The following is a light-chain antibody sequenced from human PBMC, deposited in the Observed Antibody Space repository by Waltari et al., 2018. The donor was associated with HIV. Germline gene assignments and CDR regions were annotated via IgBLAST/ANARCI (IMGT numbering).Light chain of an antibody. CDR2: DDS. V-gene: IGLV3-21*03. J-gene: IGLJ3*02. Sequence: YVLTQPPSVSVAPGKTARITCGGNNLDNKGVHWYQQVPGQAPRLVMSDDSDRPSGVPARFSGSNSGNTATLTISRVEVGDEADYYCQVWHAKSDHWVFGGGTRLAVL. CDR1: NLDNKG. CDR3: QVWHAKSDHWV.